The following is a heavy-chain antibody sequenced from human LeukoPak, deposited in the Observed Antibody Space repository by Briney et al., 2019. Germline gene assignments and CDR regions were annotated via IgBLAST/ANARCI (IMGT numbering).Heavy chain of an antibody. J-gene: IGHJ5*02. CDR3: AKDLYFSSGGNWFDP. CDR2: IRYDGSNK. CDR1: GFTFSSNG. D-gene: IGHD3-22*01. Sequence: GGSLRLSCAASGFTFSSNGMQWVRQAPGKGLEWVAFIRYDGSNKHYADSVKGRFTISRDNSKNTLYLQMNSLRAEDTAVYYCAKDLYFSSGGNWFDPWGQGTLVTVSS. V-gene: IGHV3-30*02.